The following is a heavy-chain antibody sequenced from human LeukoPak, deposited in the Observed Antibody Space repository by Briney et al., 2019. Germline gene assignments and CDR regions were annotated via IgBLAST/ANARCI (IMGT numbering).Heavy chain of an antibody. J-gene: IGHJ4*02. CDR3: ARDSWNYYLDY. D-gene: IGHD1-7*01. Sequence: PGGSLRLSCAASGFTFSSYGMHWVRQAPGKGLEWVAVISYDGSNKYYADSVKGRFTISRVNAKNSLYLQMNSLRAEDTAVYYCARDSWNYYLDYWGQGTLVTVSS. V-gene: IGHV3-30*03. CDR1: GFTFSSYG. CDR2: ISYDGSNK.